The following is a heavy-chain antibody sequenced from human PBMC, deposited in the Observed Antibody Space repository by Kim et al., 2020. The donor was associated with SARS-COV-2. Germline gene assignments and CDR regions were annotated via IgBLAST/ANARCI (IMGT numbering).Heavy chain of an antibody. D-gene: IGHD6-13*01. CDR3: AHRLGLRGGGSSWYYWQH. J-gene: IGHJ1*01. Sequence: SGPTLVNPTQTLTLTCTFSGFSLSTSGVGVGWIRQPPGKALEWLALIYWDDDKRYSPSLKSRLTITKDTSKNQVVLTMTNMDPVDTATYYCAHRLGLRGGGSSWYYWQHWSQGTLVTVPS. CDR1: GFSLSTSGVG. CDR2: IYWDDDK. V-gene: IGHV2-5*02.